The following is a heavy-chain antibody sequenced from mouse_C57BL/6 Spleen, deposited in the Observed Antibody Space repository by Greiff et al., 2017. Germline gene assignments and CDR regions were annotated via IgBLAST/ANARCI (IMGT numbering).Heavy chain of an antibody. CDR2: ISNLAYSI. D-gene: IGHD4-1*02. CDR3: ARVSTGSNAMDY. J-gene: IGHJ4*01. CDR1: GFTFSDYG. V-gene: IGHV5-15*01. Sequence: EVMLVESGGGLVQPGGSLKLSCAASGFTFSDYGMAWVRQAPRKGPEWVAFISNLAYSIYYADTVKGRFTISRENAKNTLYLEMRSLRSEDTAMYYCARVSTGSNAMDYWGQGTSVTVSS.